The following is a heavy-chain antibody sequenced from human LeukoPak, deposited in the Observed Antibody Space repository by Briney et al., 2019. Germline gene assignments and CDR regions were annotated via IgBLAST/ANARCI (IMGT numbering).Heavy chain of an antibody. CDR1: GGTFSSYA. Sequence: GASVKVSCKASGGTFSSYAISWVRQAPGQGLEWMGGIIPIFGTADYAQKFQGRVTITADESTSTAYMELSSLRSEDTAVYYCARARIPCGVVIPWDYWGQGTLVTVSS. J-gene: IGHJ4*02. D-gene: IGHD3-3*01. CDR2: IIPIFGTA. V-gene: IGHV1-69*13. CDR3: ARARIPCGVVIPWDY.